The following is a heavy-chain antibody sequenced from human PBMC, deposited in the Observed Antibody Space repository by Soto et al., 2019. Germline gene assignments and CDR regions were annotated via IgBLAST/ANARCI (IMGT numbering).Heavy chain of an antibody. J-gene: IGHJ6*02. CDR2: IRSKANSYAT. D-gene: IGHD3-22*01. CDR1: GFTFSGSA. CDR3: TRHRDYDSSDGPVGGMDV. V-gene: IGHV3-73*01. Sequence: GSLRLSCAASGFTFSGSAMHWVRQASGKGLEWVGRIRSKANSYATAYAASVKGRFTISRDDSKNTAYLQMNSLKTEDTAVYYCTRHRDYDSSDGPVGGMDVWGQGTTVTVSS.